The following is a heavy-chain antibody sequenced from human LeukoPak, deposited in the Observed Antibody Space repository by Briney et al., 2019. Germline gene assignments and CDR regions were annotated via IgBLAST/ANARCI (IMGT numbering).Heavy chain of an antibody. J-gene: IGHJ6*03. CDR1: GGSFSGYY. CDR2: INHSGST. CDR3: ARGSHGNYYYYCYMDV. Sequence: SETLSLTCAVYGGSFSGYYWSWIRQPPGKGLEWIGEINHSGSTNYNPSLKSRVTISVDTSKNQFSLKLSSVTAADTAVYYCARGSHGNYYYYCYMDVWGKGTTVTVSS. V-gene: IGHV4-34*01. D-gene: IGHD1-1*01.